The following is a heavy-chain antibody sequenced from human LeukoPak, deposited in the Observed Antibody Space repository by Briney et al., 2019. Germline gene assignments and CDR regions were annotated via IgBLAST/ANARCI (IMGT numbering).Heavy chain of an antibody. J-gene: IGHJ4*02. CDR2: ITHSGST. CDR3: ARPSVYSGSYLFFDY. CDR1: DGSTSCYY. Sequence: SETLSLTCAVYDGSTSCYYWSGIRQPPGKGLEWIGEITHSGSTNYNPSLKGRVTISADTSKNQFSLQLSSVTAADTAVYYCARPSVYSGSYLFFDYWGQGTLVTVSS. V-gene: IGHV4-34*01. D-gene: IGHD1-26*01.